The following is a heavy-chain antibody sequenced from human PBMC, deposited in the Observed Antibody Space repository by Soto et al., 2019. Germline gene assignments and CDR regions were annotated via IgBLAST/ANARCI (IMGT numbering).Heavy chain of an antibody. CDR2: INSDGRNT. CDR1: EVICGSFW. D-gene: IGHD3-10*01. V-gene: IGHV3-74*03. Sequence: GGLLRLRCGAAEVICGSFWTHWVRQVPGKGPVWVARINSDGRNTKYTDSVKGRFTISRDNAKNTLYLQMNSLRAEDTAVYYCARDFMARGRDSNGFDPWGQGTVVPVSS. CDR3: ARDFMARGRDSNGFDP. J-gene: IGHJ5*02.